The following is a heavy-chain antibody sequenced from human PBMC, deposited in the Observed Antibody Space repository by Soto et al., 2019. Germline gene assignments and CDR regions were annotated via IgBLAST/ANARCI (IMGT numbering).Heavy chain of an antibody. CDR1: GGTFSSYA. Sequence: QVQLVQSGAEVKKPGSSVKVFCKASGGTFSSYAISWVRQAPGQGLEWMGGIIPIFGTANYAQKFQGRVTITADESTSTAYMELSSLRSEDTAVYYCARVYELGYSSSRNYYYGMDVWGQGTTVTVSS. V-gene: IGHV1-69*01. CDR2: IIPIFGTA. CDR3: ARVYELGYSSSRNYYYGMDV. J-gene: IGHJ6*02. D-gene: IGHD6-13*01.